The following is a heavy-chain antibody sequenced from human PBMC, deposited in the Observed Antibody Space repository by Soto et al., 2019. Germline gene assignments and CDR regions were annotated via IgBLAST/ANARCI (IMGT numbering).Heavy chain of an antibody. V-gene: IGHV3-53*01. D-gene: IGHD2-21*02. Sequence: GGSLRLSCAASGFTVNNNYMTWVRQAPGKGLEWVSVISSGGTRYYADSVKGRFTISRDNSKNTLYLQMNSLRAEDTAMYYCARDSPYGGYSEGFWGQGTLATVSS. CDR1: GFTVNNNY. CDR3: ARDSPYGGYSEGF. J-gene: IGHJ4*02. CDR2: ISSGGTR.